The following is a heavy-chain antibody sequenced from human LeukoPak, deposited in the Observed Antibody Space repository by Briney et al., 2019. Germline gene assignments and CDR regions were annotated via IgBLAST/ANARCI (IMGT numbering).Heavy chain of an antibody. Sequence: GASVKVSCKASGYTFTGYYMHWVRQAPGQGLEWMGWINPNSGGTNYAQKFQGRVTMTRDTSISTAYMELSRLRSDDTAVYYCARGGIAAAGFYYYYYGMDVWGQGTTVTVSS. J-gene: IGHJ6*02. CDR3: ARGGIAAAGFYYYYYGMDV. D-gene: IGHD6-13*01. CDR2: INPNSGGT. CDR1: GYTFTGYY. V-gene: IGHV1-2*02.